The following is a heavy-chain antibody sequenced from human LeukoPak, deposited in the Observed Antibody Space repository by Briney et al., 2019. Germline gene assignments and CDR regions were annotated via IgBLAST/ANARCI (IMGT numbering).Heavy chain of an antibody. CDR3: AKDEPGYCSSTSCYLGRYFDY. CDR2: ISYDGSNK. V-gene: IGHV3-30*18. D-gene: IGHD2-2*01. CDR1: GFTFSSYG. J-gene: IGHJ4*02. Sequence: GGSLRLSCAASGFTFSSYGMHWVRQAPGKGLEWVAVISYDGSNKYYADSVKGRFTISRDNSKNTLFLQMNSLRAEDTAVYYCAKDEPGYCSSTSCYLGRYFDYWGQGTLVTVSS.